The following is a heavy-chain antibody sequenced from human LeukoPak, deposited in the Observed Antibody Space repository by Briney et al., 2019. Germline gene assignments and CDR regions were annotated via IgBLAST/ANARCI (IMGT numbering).Heavy chain of an antibody. CDR2: ISSSGNTI. V-gene: IGHV3-48*03. CDR1: GFTFSDYE. J-gene: IGHJ4*02. Sequence: PGGSLRLSCAASGFTFSDYEMNWVRQAPGKGLEWVAYISSSGNTIYYADSVEGGFTISRDNSENSLYLQMNTLRAEDTAIYYCARALRIAARPGPGGYWGQGTLVTVSS. CDR3: ARALRIAARPGPGGY. D-gene: IGHD6-6*01.